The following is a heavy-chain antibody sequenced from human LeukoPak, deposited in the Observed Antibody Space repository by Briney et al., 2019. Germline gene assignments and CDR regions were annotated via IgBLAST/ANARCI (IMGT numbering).Heavy chain of an antibody. J-gene: IGHJ3*02. CDR1: GFTFSSNY. CDR2: IYSGGST. D-gene: IGHD5-12*01. V-gene: IGHV3-53*04. CDR3: ASSAWTGSGYGKDAFDI. Sequence: GGSLRLSCAASGFTFSSNYMSWVRQAPGKGLEWVSVIYSGGSTYYADSVKGRFTISRHNSKNTLYLQMNSLRAEDTAVYYCASSAWTGSGYGKDAFDIWGQGTMVTVSS.